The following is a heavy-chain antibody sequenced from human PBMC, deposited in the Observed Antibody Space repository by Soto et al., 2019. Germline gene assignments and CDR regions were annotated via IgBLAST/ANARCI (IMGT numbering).Heavy chain of an antibody. CDR2: MIPILGTA. CDR3: ARWSYYDSSGYYSSVDP. V-gene: IGHV1-69*13. D-gene: IGHD3-22*01. CDR1: GGTISSYA. J-gene: IGHJ5*02. Sequence: GASVKVSCKASGGTISSYAISWVRQAPGQGLEWMGGMIPILGTANYAQKFQGRVTMTADESTSTAYMELSSLRSEDTAVYYCARWSYYDSSGYYSSVDPGGQGTLVTVSS.